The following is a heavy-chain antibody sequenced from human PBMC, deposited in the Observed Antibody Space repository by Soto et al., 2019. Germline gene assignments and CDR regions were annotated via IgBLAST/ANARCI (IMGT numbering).Heavy chain of an antibody. CDR1: GGSFSGYY. D-gene: IGHD3-10*01. CDR2: INHSGST. J-gene: IGHJ6*02. CDR3: ASGWFLYGMDV. V-gene: IGHV4-34*01. Sequence: SETLSLPCAVYGGSFSGYYWSWIRQPPGKGLEWIGEINHSGSTNYNPSLKSRVTISVDTSKNQFSLKLSSVTAADTAVYYCASGWFLYGMDVWGQGTTVTVSS.